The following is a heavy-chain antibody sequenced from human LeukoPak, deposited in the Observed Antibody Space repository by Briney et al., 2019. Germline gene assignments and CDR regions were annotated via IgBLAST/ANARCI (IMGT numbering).Heavy chain of an antibody. CDR1: GFTFSSYG. D-gene: IGHD2-8*01. V-gene: IGHV3-30*02. Sequence: PGGSLRLSCAASGFTFSSYGMHWVRQAPGKGLEWVAFIRYEGTNKYYADSVKGRFTISRDNSKNTLFLQMNSLRAEDTAVYYCAKDPIRMVYAPSSSWSNDYYYYMDVWGKGTTVTVSS. J-gene: IGHJ6*03. CDR3: AKDPIRMVYAPSSSWSNDYYYYMDV. CDR2: IRYEGTNK.